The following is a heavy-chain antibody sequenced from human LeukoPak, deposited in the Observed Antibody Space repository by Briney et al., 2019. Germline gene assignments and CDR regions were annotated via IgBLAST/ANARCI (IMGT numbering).Heavy chain of an antibody. V-gene: IGHV4-34*01. J-gene: IGHJ3*02. CDR1: GGSFSGYY. CDR3: ARGSRSLYYYDSSGYCGNAFDI. Sequence: SETLSLTCAVYGGSFSGYYWSWIRQPPGKGLEWIGEINHSGSTNYNPSLKSRVTISVDTSKNQFSLKLSSVTAADTAVYYCARGSRSLYYYDSSGYCGNAFDIWGQGTMVTVSS. D-gene: IGHD3-22*01. CDR2: INHSGST.